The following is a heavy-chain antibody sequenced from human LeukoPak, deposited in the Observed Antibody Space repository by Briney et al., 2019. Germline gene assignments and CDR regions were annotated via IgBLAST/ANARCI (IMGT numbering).Heavy chain of an antibody. V-gene: IGHV1-69*04. CDR2: IIPILGIA. CDR1: GYTFTSYG. J-gene: IGHJ3*02. Sequence: EASVKVSCKASGYTFTSYGISWVRQAPGQGLEWMGRIIPILGIANYAQKFQGRVTITADKSTSTAYMELSSLRSEDTAVYYCARVRGAGGAFDIWGQGTMVTVSS. D-gene: IGHD3-10*01. CDR3: ARVRGAGGAFDI.